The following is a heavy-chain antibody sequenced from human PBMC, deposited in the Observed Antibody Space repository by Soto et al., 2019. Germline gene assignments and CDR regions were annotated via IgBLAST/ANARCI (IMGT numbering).Heavy chain of an antibody. J-gene: IGHJ4*02. Sequence: EVQLVESGGGLVQPGGSLRLSCAASGFAFSNYEMNWVRQAPGKGLEWVSYISLSGSTIYYADSVKGRFTISRDDAKNSLYLQMDSLRADVTAVYYCARESFSASPNFFDYWGQGTLVTVSS. CDR1: GFAFSNYE. CDR3: ARESFSASPNFFDY. CDR2: ISLSGSTI. V-gene: IGHV3-48*03. D-gene: IGHD3-3*02.